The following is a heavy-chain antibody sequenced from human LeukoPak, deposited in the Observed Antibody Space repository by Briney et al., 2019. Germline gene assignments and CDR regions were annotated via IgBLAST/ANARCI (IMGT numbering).Heavy chain of an antibody. CDR3: ARQAIAVAGTLGSYYFDY. CDR2: ISSSGSTI. V-gene: IGHV3-11*04. Sequence: GGSLRLSCAASGFTFSDYYMSWIRQAPGKGLEWVSYISSSGSTIYYADSVKGRFTISRDNAKNSPYLQMNSLRAEDTAVYYCARQAIAVAGTLGSYYFDYWGQGTLVTVSS. J-gene: IGHJ4*02. CDR1: GFTFSDYY. D-gene: IGHD6-19*01.